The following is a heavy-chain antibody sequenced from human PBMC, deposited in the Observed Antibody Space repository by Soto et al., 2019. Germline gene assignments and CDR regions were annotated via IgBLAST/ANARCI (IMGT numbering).Heavy chain of an antibody. Sequence: GSLRLSCAASGFTFSSYAMSWVRQAPGKGLEWVSAISGSGGSTYYADSVKGRFTISRDNSKNTLYLQMNSLRAEDTAVYYCAKDPLTIFGVVIGRGGAFDIWGQGTMVTVSS. CDR3: AKDPLTIFGVVIGRGGAFDI. V-gene: IGHV3-23*01. D-gene: IGHD3-3*01. CDR2: ISGSGGST. CDR1: GFTFSSYA. J-gene: IGHJ3*02.